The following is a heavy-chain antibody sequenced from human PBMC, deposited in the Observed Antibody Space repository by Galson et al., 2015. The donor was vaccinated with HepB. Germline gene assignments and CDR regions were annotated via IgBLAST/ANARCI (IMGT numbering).Heavy chain of an antibody. D-gene: IGHD5-24*01. CDR3: ARVGEGRDGYNFWFDP. CDR2: IIPIFGTA. V-gene: IGHV1-69*13. J-gene: IGHJ5*02. CDR1: GGTFSSYA. Sequence: SVKVSCKASGGTFSSYAISWVRQAPGQGLEWMGGIIPIFGTANYAQKFQGRVTITADESTSTAYMELSSLRSEDTAVYYCARVGEGRDGYNFWFDPWGQGTLVTVSS.